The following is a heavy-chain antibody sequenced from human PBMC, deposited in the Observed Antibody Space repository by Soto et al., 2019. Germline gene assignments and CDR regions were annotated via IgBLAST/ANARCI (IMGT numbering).Heavy chain of an antibody. Sequence: SETLSLTCTVSGGSISSYYWSWIRQPPGKGLEWIGYIYYSGSTNYNPSLKSRVTISVDTSKNQFSLKLSSVTAADTAVYYCARLPNHYYYYYYMDVWGKGTTVTVSS. CDR1: GGSISSYY. CDR3: ARLPNHYYYYYYMDV. V-gene: IGHV4-59*08. CDR2: IYYSGST. J-gene: IGHJ6*03.